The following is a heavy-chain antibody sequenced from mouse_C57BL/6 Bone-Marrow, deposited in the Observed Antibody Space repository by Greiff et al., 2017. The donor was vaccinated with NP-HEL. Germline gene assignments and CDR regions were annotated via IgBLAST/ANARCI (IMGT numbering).Heavy chain of an antibody. D-gene: IGHD2-3*01. CDR3: ARGWLLRGGFAY. J-gene: IGHJ3*01. V-gene: IGHV3-1*01. Sequence: DVQLVESGPGMVKPSQSLSLTCTVTGYSITSGYDWHWIRHFPGNKLEWMGYISYSGSTNYNPSLKSRISITHDTSKNHFFLKLNSVTTEDTATYYCARGWLLRGGFAYWGQGTLVTVSA. CDR1: GYSITSGYD. CDR2: ISYSGST.